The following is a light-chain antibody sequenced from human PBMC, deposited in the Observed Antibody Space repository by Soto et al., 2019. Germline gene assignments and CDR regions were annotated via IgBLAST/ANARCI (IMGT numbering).Light chain of an antibody. V-gene: IGLV2-14*01. J-gene: IGLJ1*01. CDR3: SSFTSSSHYV. CDR2: DVT. Sequence: QSVLTQPASVSGSPGQSIAISCTGTSSYVGGYNYVSWYQQHPGKAPKLIIYDVTNRPSGVSDRFSGSKSGNTASLTISWLQAEDEADYYCSSFTSSSHYVFGSGTKVTVL. CDR1: SSYVGGYNY.